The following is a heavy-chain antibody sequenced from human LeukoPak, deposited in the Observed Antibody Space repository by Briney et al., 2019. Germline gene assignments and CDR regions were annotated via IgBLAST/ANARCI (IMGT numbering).Heavy chain of an antibody. J-gene: IGHJ4*02. CDR3: ARDRHSGHFD. CDR1: GFTFSNYW. D-gene: IGHD1-26*01. CDR2: IKEDGSEK. Sequence: GGSLRLSCAGSGFTFSNYWMSWVREVPGKGLEWVANIKEDGSEKYSVDSMKGRFTIFRDNAKNSLYLQMNSLRAEDTAIYYCARDRHSGHFDWGQGTLVTVPS. V-gene: IGHV3-7*01.